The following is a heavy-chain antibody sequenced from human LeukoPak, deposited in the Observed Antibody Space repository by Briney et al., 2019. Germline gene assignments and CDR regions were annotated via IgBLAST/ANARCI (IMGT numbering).Heavy chain of an antibody. CDR3: ARFRTLTTHFDY. J-gene: IGHJ4*02. V-gene: IGHV4-39*01. Sequence: SDTLSLTCTVSGGSISSSGYYWGWIRQPPGKGLEWIGTIYYSGSTYYNPSLKSRVTISVDTSKNQFSLKLSSVTAADTAVYYCARFRTLTTHFDYWCQGTLVTVSS. CDR2: IYYSGST. D-gene: IGHD4-11*01. CDR1: GGSISSSGYY.